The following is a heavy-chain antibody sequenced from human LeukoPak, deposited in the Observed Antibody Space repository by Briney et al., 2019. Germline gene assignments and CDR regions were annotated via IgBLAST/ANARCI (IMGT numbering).Heavy chain of an antibody. D-gene: IGHD1-26*01. J-gene: IGHJ3*02. CDR2: IWYDGSNK. Sequence: GGSLRLSCAASGFTFNIYAMSWVRQTPGKGLEWVAVIWYDGSNKYYADSVKGRFTISRDNSKNTLYLQMNSLRAEDTAVYYCAKIVGATKRLDAFDIWGQGTMVTVSS. V-gene: IGHV3-33*06. CDR1: GFTFNIYA. CDR3: AKIVGATKRLDAFDI.